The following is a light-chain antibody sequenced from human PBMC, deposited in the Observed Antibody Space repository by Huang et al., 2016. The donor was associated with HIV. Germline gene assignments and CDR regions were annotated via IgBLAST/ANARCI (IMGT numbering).Light chain of an antibody. V-gene: IGKV3-11*01. CDR2: DAT. CDR3: QQRIQWPRLT. CDR1: QNITSF. J-gene: IGKJ4*01. Sequence: EIVLTQSPATLSLSPGERATLSCRASQNITSFLAWYRQKPGQAPRLLIFDATNSATGTPARFSGSGSGTDCTLTIHSLEPEDFAVYYCQQRIQWPRLTFGGGTRVEMK.